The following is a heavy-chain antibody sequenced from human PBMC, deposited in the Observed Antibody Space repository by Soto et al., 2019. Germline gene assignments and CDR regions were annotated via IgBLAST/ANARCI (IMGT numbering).Heavy chain of an antibody. Sequence: QVQLVESGGGVVQPGRSLRLSCAASGFSFSSYGMHWVRQAPGKGLEWVAVISYNENSKYYADSVKGRFIISRDNPKNTLYVQMSSLRPEDTAVYYCARGGLEQWLAQDHWGQGTLVTVS. V-gene: IGHV3-30*03. J-gene: IGHJ4*02. D-gene: IGHD6-19*01. CDR3: ARGGLEQWLAQDH. CDR2: ISYNENSK. CDR1: GFSFSSYG.